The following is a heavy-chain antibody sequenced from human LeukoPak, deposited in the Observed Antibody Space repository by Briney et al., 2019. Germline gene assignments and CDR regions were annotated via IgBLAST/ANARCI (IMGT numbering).Heavy chain of an antibody. J-gene: IGHJ4*02. CDR1: GFTXTDEY. CDR3: ARDPKSQLLLDY. D-gene: IGHD2-2*01. Sequence: ASVKVSCKSSGFTXTDEYIHLVRQAPGQGLEWMGWINPYSGAINYAQKFQGRVTLTRDTSISTAYMELSRLTSGDTAVYYCARDPKSQLLLDYWGQGTLVTVSS. CDR2: INPYSGAI. V-gene: IGHV1-2*02.